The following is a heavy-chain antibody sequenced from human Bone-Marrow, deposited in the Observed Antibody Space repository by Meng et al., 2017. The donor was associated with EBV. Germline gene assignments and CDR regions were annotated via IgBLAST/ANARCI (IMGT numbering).Heavy chain of an antibody. D-gene: IGHD4-17*01. J-gene: IGHJ4*02. CDR2: LIPMTGVA. CDR3: ARGTTTVTTKYYFDH. Sequence: GAGWKLPRSWGSASLTPSGVSLRGDAISWGRQTPGQGLVWMVGLIPMTGVAHYAQKFQDRVSIIADESTSTHYLELSSLRSEDTARYFCARGTTTVTTKYYFDHWGQGTLVTVSS. CDR1: GVSLRGDA. V-gene: IGHV1-69*01.